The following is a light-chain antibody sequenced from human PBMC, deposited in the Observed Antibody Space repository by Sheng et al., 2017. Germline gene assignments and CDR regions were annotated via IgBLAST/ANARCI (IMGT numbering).Light chain of an antibody. CDR1: QSVSSY. CDR2: GAS. V-gene: IGKV3-15*01. Sequence: EIVLTQSPATLSLSPGERATLSCRASQSVSSYLAWYQQKPGQAPRLLIYGASTRATGIPGRFSGSGSGTEFTLTISNLQSEDSAVYYCQQYNNWPPYSFGQGTKLEIK. J-gene: IGKJ2*03. CDR3: QQYNNWPPYS.